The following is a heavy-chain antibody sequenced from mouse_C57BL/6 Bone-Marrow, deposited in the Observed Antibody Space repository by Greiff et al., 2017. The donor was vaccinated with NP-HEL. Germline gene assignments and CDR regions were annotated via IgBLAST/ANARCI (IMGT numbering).Heavy chain of an antibody. CDR1: GYTFQSYG. CDR2: IYPRSGNT. V-gene: IGHV1-81*01. CDR3: ARWRFYYAMDY. Sequence: QVQLQQSGAELARPGASVKLSCKASGYTFQSYGISWVKQRTGQGLEWIGEIYPRSGNTYYNEKFKGKATLTADKSSSTAYMELRSLTSEDSAVYFCARWRFYYAMDYWGQGTSVTVSS. J-gene: IGHJ4*01.